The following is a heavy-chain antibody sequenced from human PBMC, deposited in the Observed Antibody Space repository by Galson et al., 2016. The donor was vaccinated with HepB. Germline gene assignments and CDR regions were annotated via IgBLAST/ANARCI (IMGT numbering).Heavy chain of an antibody. CDR3: ARGIRRDDFSGLYFDS. CDR2: IKDDGSET. CDR1: GFTFSSSW. J-gene: IGHJ4*02. Sequence: SLRLSCAASGFTFSSSWMGWVRQAPGKGLEWVANIKDDGSETYYVDSVKGRFSITRDNAKSSVYLQMNSLRADDTAVYFCARGIRRDDFSGLYFDSWGQGTLVTVSS. D-gene: IGHD5-24*01. V-gene: IGHV3-7*04.